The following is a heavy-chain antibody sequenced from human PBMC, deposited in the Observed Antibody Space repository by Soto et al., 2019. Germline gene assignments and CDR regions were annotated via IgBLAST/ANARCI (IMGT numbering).Heavy chain of an antibody. CDR1: GFTFSSYW. CDR2: INSDGSST. D-gene: IGHD3-10*01. V-gene: IGHV3-74*01. Sequence: EVQLVESGGGLVQPGGSLRLSCAASGFTFSSYWMHWVRQAPGKGLVWVSRINSDGSSTSYADSVKGRFTISRDNAKNTLYLQMNSLRAEDTAVYYCARVTMVRGVMWELDAFDIWGQGTMVTVSS. J-gene: IGHJ3*02. CDR3: ARVTMVRGVMWELDAFDI.